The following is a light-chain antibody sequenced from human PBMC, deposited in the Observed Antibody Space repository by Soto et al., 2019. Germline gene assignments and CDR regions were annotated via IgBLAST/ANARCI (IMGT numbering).Light chain of an antibody. Sequence: SYELTQPPSVSVAPGQTATITCGGTTIGSKSVHWYQQKPGQAPVVVVYHNSDRPSGIPVRISGSNSGNTATLTISRVEAGDEADYYCQVWDSSSDLVEFGGGTQVTVL. CDR1: TIGSKS. CDR2: HNS. J-gene: IGLJ2*01. CDR3: QVWDSSSDLVE. V-gene: IGLV3-21*02.